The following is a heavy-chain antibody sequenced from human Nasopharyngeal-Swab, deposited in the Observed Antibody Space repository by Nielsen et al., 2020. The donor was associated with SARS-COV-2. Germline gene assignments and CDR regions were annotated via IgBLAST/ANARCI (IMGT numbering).Heavy chain of an antibody. CDR1: GYTFISYC. D-gene: IGHD3-22*01. J-gene: IGHJ3*02. V-gene: IGHV5-51*01. CDR2: IYPGDSDT. CDR3: ARTAIEGGYYRGDAFDI. Sequence: GESLKISCTASGYTFISYCIGWVRQTPGKGLEWMGTIYPGDSDTRYSPSFQGQVTISADKSINTAYLQWSSLKASDTAMYYCARTAIEGGYYRGDAFDIWGQGTTVTVSS.